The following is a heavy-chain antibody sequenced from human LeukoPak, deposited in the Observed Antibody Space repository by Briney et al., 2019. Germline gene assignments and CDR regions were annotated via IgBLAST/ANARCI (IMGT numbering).Heavy chain of an antibody. J-gene: IGHJ4*02. CDR2: IYYSGST. Sequence: PSETLSLTCTVSGGSISSSYYYWGWIRQPPGKGLEWIGSIYYSGSTYYNPSLKSRVTISVDTSKNQFSLKLSSVTAADTAVYYCARATGPTYYDFWSGYPHFDYWGQGTLVTVSS. CDR1: GGSISSSYYY. D-gene: IGHD3-3*01. V-gene: IGHV4-39*07. CDR3: ARATGPTYYDFWSGYPHFDY.